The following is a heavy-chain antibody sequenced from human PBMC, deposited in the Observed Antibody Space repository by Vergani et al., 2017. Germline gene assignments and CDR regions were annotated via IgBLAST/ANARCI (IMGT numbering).Heavy chain of an antibody. D-gene: IGHD3-16*01. Sequence: VQLQESGPGLVKPPGTLSLTCAVSGVSIKSGIWWNWVRQPPGKGLEWIGEIYYTGITNYNSSLKSRVSMAVDTSKNHFSLNLTSVTAADTAMYYCVGAQGGDVPHDKRGYFFYGMDVWGQGTTVTVSS. CDR2: IYYTGIT. CDR1: GVSIKSGIW. J-gene: IGHJ6*02. CDR3: VGAQGGDVPHDKRGYFFYGMDV. V-gene: IGHV4-4*03.